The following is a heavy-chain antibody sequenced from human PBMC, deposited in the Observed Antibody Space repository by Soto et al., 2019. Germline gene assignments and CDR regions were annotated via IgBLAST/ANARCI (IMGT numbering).Heavy chain of an antibody. V-gene: IGHV4-39*01. D-gene: IGHD3-22*01. Sequence: QLQLQESGPGLVKPSETLSLTCRVSDGSMNSDSSYWGWIRQPPGKGLEGIGVINHSGSPYQNLSLKGRVIMSVDASRNQFSLKLTSMTAADTAVYYCARLGGYVSVGYYYLWDSWGQGTLGTVSS. J-gene: IGHJ4*02. CDR1: DGSMNSDSSY. CDR3: ARLGGYVSVGYYYLWDS. CDR2: INHSGSP.